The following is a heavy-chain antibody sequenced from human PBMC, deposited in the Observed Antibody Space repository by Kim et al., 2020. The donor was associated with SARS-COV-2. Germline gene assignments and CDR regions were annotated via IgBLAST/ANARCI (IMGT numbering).Heavy chain of an antibody. CDR1: GGSISSYY. Sequence: SETLSLTCTVSGGSISSYYWSWIRQPPGKGLEWIGYIYYSGSTNYNPSLKSRVTISVDTSKNQFSLRLSSVTAADTAVYYCAKYSGSYRGLNHYVDYMDVWGKGTTVTVSS. D-gene: IGHD1-26*01. V-gene: IGHV4-59*08. CDR2: IYYSGST. J-gene: IGHJ6*03. CDR3: AKYSGSYRGLNHYVDYMDV.